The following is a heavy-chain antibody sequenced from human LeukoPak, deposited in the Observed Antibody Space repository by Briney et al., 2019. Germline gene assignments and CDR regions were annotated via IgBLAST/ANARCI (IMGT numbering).Heavy chain of an antibody. V-gene: IGHV3-23*01. CDR3: AKDPPAMVRGVNNWFDP. D-gene: IGHD3-10*01. CDR2: ISGSGGST. CDR1: GFSFSTYS. J-gene: IGHJ5*02. Sequence: PGGSLRLSCAASGFSFSTYSMSWVRQAPGKGLEWVSAISGSGGSTYYADSVKGRFTISRDNSKNTLYPQMNSLRAEDTAVYYCAKDPPAMVRGVNNWFDPWGQGTLVTVSS.